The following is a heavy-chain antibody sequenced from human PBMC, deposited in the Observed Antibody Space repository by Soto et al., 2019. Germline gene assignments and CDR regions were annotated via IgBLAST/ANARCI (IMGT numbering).Heavy chain of an antibody. CDR1: GGSISSGGYS. D-gene: IGHD2-21*02. J-gene: IGHJ5*02. Sequence: QLQLQESGSGLVKPSQTLSLTCAVSGGSISSGGYSWSWIRQPPGKGLEWIGYIYHSGSTYYNPSIKSRVTISVDRSKHQFSMKLSSATAADTAVYYCARVTGAYCGGDCYPPTPNWFDPWGQGTLVTVSS. V-gene: IGHV4-30-2*01. CDR2: IYHSGST. CDR3: ARVTGAYCGGDCYPPTPNWFDP.